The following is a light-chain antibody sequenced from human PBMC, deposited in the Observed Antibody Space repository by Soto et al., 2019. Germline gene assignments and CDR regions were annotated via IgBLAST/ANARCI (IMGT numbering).Light chain of an antibody. CDR2: DAS. J-gene: IGKJ2*01. CDR1: QSVSSY. V-gene: IGKV3-15*01. CDR3: QHCSDSRPLYT. Sequence: EIVLTQSPATLSVSPGERATLSCRASQSVSSYLAWYQQKPGLPPRLLIYDASTRATGIPDRFRGSGSGTDFTLTLSSLQSSDFAVDYGQHCSDSRPLYTFGRGTKQDI.